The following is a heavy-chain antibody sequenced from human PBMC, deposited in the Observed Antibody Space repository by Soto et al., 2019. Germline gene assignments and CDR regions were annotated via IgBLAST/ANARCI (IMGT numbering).Heavy chain of an antibody. V-gene: IGHV3-30*18. CDR1: GFSFSNYG. J-gene: IGHJ5*01. CDR3: AKDPYTSTVNWFEF. D-gene: IGHD6-19*01. Sequence: GGSLRLSCAASGFSFSNYGMHWVRQAPGKGLEWVALISYDGSDEYYAVSVKGRFTISRDNSKNTLYLQMNSLRPEDTAVYYCAKDPYTSTVNWFEFWGPGSLVTVSS. CDR2: ISYDGSDE.